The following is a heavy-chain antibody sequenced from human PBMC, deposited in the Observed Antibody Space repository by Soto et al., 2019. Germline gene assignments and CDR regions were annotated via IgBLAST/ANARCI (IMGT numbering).Heavy chain of an antibody. CDR2: ISYDGSNK. CDR1: GFAFSSYG. D-gene: IGHD3-3*01. CDR3: AKDPSRDLWSGYLRTQSATPNWFDP. J-gene: IGHJ5*02. Sequence: PGGSLRLSCAASGFAFSSYGMHWVRQAPGKGLEWVAVISYDGSNKYYADSVKGRFTISRDNSKNTLYLQMNSLRAEDTAVYYCAKDPSRDLWSGYLRTQSATPNWFDPWGQGTLVTVSS. V-gene: IGHV3-30*18.